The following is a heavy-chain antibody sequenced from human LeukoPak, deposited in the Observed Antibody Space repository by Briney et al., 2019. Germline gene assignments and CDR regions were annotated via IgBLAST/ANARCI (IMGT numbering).Heavy chain of an antibody. V-gene: IGHV3-33*01. D-gene: IGHD3-10*01. J-gene: IGHJ6*02. CDR3: ARASGGMDV. CDR2: IWYDGSNK. CDR1: GFTFSSYG. Sequence: SGGSLRLSCAASGFTFSSYGMHWVRQAPGKGLEWVAVIWYDGSNKYYADSVKGRFTISRDNSKNTLYLQTNSLRAEDTAVYYCARASGGMDVWGQGTTVTVSS.